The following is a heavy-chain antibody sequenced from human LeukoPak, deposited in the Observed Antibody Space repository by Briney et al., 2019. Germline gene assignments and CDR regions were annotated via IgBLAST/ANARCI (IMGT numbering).Heavy chain of an antibody. CDR3: AKTDYYDSSGYRFLAFDI. V-gene: IGHV5-51*01. J-gene: IGHJ3*02. CDR2: IYPGDSDT. Sequence: GESLKISCKGSGYSFTSHWIGWVRQMPGKGLEWMGIIYPGDSDTRYSPSFQGQVTISADKSISTAYLQWSSLKASDTAMYYCAKTDYYDSSGYRFLAFDIWGQGTMVTVSS. D-gene: IGHD3-22*01. CDR1: GYSFTSHW.